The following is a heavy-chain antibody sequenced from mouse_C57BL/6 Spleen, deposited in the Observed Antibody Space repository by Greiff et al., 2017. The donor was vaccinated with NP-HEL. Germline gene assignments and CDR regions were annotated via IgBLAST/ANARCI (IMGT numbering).Heavy chain of an antibody. CDR3: ARRGGKGGDYFDY. CDR1: GYAFTNYL. J-gene: IGHJ2*01. CDR2: INPGSGGT. D-gene: IGHD1-3*01. Sequence: QVQLQQSGAELVRPGTSVKVSCKASGYAFTNYLIEWVKQRPGQGLEWIGVINPGSGGTNYNEKFKGKATLTADKSSSTAYMQLSSLTSEDSAVYFCARRGGKGGDYFDYWGQGTTLTVSS. V-gene: IGHV1-54*01.